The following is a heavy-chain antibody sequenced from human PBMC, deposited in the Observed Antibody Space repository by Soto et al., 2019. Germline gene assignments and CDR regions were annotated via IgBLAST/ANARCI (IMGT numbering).Heavy chain of an antibody. CDR2: IVVGSGNT. D-gene: IGHD5-12*01. Sequence: SVKVSCKASGFTFTSSAMQWVRQARGQRLEWIGWIVVGSGNTNYAQKFQERVTITRDMSTSTAYMELSSLRSEDTAVYYCAAVNIVATRYFDYWGQGTLVTVSS. CDR3: AAVNIVATRYFDY. J-gene: IGHJ4*02. V-gene: IGHV1-58*02. CDR1: GFTFTSSA.